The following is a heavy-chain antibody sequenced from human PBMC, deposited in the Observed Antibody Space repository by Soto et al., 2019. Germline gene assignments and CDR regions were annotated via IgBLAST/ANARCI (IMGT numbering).Heavy chain of an antibody. D-gene: IGHD4-17*01. V-gene: IGHV4-30-2*01. CDR2: IYHSGST. Sequence: QLQLQESGSGLVKPSQTLSLTCAVSGGSISSGGYSWSWIRQPPGKGLEWIGYIYHSGSTYYNPSLNGATTLSIPRSKSQVPLRLSSVTAADTAVYYCATATVTRVAYWGRGTLVTVSS. CDR3: ATATVTRVAY. CDR1: GGSISSGGYS. J-gene: IGHJ4*02.